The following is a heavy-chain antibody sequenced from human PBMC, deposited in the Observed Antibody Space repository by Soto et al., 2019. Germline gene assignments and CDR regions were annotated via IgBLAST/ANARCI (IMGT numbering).Heavy chain of an antibody. J-gene: IGHJ4*02. V-gene: IGHV1-18*01. Sequence: ASVKVSCKASGYTFTSYGISWVRQAPGQGLEWMGWISAYNGNTNYAQKIQGRVTITTDTSTSTAYMELRSLRSDDTAVYYCARDPGSAYYDFWSAYFDYWGQGTLVTVSS. CDR1: GYTFTSYG. CDR2: ISAYNGNT. D-gene: IGHD3-3*01. CDR3: ARDPGSAYYDFWSAYFDY.